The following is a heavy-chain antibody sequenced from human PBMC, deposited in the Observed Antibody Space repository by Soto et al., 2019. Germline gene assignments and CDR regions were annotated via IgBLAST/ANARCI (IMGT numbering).Heavy chain of an antibody. V-gene: IGHV4-39*01. Sequence: PLETQPLTRTVLCGTISNSSCYWSWIRKPPGKGLEWIGSIYYSGSTYYNPSLKSRVTISVDTSKNQFSLKLSSVTAADTAVYYCARQMVRGVIVLYYYGMDVWGQGTTVTVSS. J-gene: IGHJ6*02. CDR3: ARQMVRGVIVLYYYGMDV. CDR2: IYYSGST. D-gene: IGHD3-10*01. CDR1: CGTISNSSCY.